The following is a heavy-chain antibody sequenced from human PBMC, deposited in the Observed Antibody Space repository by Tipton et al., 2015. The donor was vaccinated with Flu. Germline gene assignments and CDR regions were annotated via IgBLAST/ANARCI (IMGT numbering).Heavy chain of an antibody. J-gene: IGHJ4*02. V-gene: IGHV4-38-2*02. CDR1: GYSISSGFY. CDR2: IYHSGSA. Sequence: TLSLTCAVSGYSISSGFYWGWIRQPPGKGLEWIGTIYHSGSAYYNPSLQSRVTISVDTSKNQFSLKLSSVTAADTAVYYCAREREDGDYADYWGQGTLVTVSS. D-gene: IGHD4-17*01. CDR3: AREREDGDYADY.